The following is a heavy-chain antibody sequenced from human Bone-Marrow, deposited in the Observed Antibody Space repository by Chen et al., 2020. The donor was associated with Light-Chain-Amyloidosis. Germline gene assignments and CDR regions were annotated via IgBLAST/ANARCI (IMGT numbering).Heavy chain of an antibody. Sequence: EVQLVESGGGLLQRGGSLRLSCAASGFAFSSYAMSWVCQAPGKGLEWVSTISGSGGSRYYGDSVKGRLTISRDKSKNALFLQMNSLRAEDTAVYYCAKDISYDDILPGYPADAFDIWGQGTMVTVSS. CDR3: AKDISYDDILPGYPADAFDI. CDR1: GFAFSSYA. D-gene: IGHD3-9*01. V-gene: IGHV3-23*04. J-gene: IGHJ3*02. CDR2: ISGSGGSR.